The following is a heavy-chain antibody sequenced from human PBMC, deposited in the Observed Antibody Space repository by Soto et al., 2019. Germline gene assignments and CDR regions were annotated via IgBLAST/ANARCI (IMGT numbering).Heavy chain of an antibody. CDR3: ARGGVPAALDM. J-gene: IGHJ3*02. CDR2: INGDGSST. Sequence: EVQLVESGGGLVQPGGSLRLSCAVSGFTLSHYYMHWARQAPGKGLVWVSHINGDGSSTNYADSVKGRFTISRDNAKNTLYLQMTSLRVEDTAVYFCARGGVPAALDMWDEGTMVPVSS. CDR1: GFTLSHYY. V-gene: IGHV3-74*01. D-gene: IGHD3-10*01.